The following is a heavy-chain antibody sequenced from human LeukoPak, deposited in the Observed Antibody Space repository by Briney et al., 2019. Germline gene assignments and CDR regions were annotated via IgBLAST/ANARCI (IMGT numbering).Heavy chain of an antibody. CDR2: ISTSGSTI. CDR3: ARSGHYYDY. V-gene: IGHV3-48*03. J-gene: IGHJ4*02. Sequence: GGSLTLSCAASGFPFSSYEMNWVPPALEKGLEWGSYISTSGSTIYYTDPVKGRHTVSRDNAKNSLFLQMNSLRAEDTAVYYCARSGHYYDYWGQGTLVTVSS. CDR1: GFPFSSYE. D-gene: IGHD6-25*01.